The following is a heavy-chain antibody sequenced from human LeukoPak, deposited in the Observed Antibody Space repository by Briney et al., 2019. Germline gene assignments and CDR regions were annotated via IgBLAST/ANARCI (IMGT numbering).Heavy chain of an antibody. Sequence: GGSLRLSCAASRFTFSFYWMTWVRQAPGKGLEWVANIKGDGTEKSYVDSVNGRFTISRDNADNSLSLQMNSLRAEDTAVYYCARWAESGGYYYIDYWGHGTLVTVSS. V-gene: IGHV3-7*01. CDR3: ARWAESGGYYYIDY. J-gene: IGHJ4*01. CDR2: IKGDGTEK. CDR1: RFTFSFYW. D-gene: IGHD3-22*01.